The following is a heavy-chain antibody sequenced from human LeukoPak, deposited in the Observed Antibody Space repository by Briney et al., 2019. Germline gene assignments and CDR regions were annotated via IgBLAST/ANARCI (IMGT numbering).Heavy chain of an antibody. J-gene: IGHJ4*02. V-gene: IGHV3-21*01. CDR1: GFTFSSYS. D-gene: IGHD1-1*01. CDR3: ARGRRLEFDY. CDR2: ISSSSSYI. Sequence: GGSLRLSCAASGFTFSSYSMNWVRQAPGRGLEWVSSISSSSSYIYYADSVKGRFTISRDNAKNSLYLQMNSLRAEDTAVYYCARGRRLEFDYWGQGTLVTVSS.